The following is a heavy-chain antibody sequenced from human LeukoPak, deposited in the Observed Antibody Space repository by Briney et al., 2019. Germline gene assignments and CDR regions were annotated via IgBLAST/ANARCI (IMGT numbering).Heavy chain of an antibody. V-gene: IGHV3-48*04. D-gene: IGHD3-3*01. CDR3: ARAHSFDWYFDL. CDR1: GFTFSSRDW. J-gene: IGHJ2*01. CDR2: ISSSGSTI. Sequence: GGSLRLSCVASGFTFSSRDWMTWVRQAPGKGLEWVSYISSSGSTIYYADSVKGRFTISRDNAKNSLYLQMNSLRAEDTAVYYCARAHSFDWYFDLWGRGTLVTVSS.